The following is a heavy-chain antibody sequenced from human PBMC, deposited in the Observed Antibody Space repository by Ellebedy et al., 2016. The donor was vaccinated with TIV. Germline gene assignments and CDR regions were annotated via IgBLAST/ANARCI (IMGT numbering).Heavy chain of an antibody. D-gene: IGHD6-13*01. V-gene: IGHV5-51*01. CDR3: ARAVDGIWEV. J-gene: IGHJ4*02. CDR1: GFSFSRYW. Sequence: PGGSLRLSCQGFGFSFSRYWIGWVRQMPGKGLEWMGMIFPGDSDTGYSPSFQGQVTISADKSMSTAYLQWGRLRASDSAMYYCARAVDGIWEVWGQGTLVTVSS. CDR2: IFPGDSDT.